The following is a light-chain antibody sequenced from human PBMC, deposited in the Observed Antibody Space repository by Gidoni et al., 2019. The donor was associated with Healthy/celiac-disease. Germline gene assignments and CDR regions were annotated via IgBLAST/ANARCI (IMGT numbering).Light chain of an antibody. CDR3: QQYNSYSGT. CDR2: KAS. V-gene: IGKV1-5*03. J-gene: IGKJ1*01. CDR1: QSISSW. Sequence: DIQMTQSPSTLSASVGDRVTITCRASQSISSWLSWYQQKPGNAPKLLIYKASSLESGVPSRFSGSGSGTEFTLTISSMQPDDFATYYCQQYNSYSGTFGQGTKVEIK.